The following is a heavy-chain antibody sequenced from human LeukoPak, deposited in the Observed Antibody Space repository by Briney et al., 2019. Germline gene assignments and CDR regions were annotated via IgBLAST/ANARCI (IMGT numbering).Heavy chain of an antibody. CDR2: ISAYNGNT. CDR3: ARIVFLTGYYNRGYYFDY. Sequence: RASVKVSCKASGYTFTSHGISWVQQAPGQGLEWMGWISAYNGNTNYAQKLQGRVTMTTDTSTSTAYMELRSLRSDDTAVYYCARIVFLTGYYNRGYYFDYWGQGTLVTVSS. V-gene: IGHV1-18*01. J-gene: IGHJ4*02. CDR1: GYTFTSHG. D-gene: IGHD3-9*01.